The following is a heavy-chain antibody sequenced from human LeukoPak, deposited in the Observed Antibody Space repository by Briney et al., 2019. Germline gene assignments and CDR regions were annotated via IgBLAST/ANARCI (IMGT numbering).Heavy chain of an antibody. D-gene: IGHD6-19*01. CDR2: ISSDGSNE. J-gene: IGHJ4*02. CDR3: ATDRASKGEQWLGYLSF. V-gene: IGHV3-30*03. Sequence: GGSLRLSCAASGFTFSIYAMNLVRQAPGKGLEWVRVISSDGSNEYYADAVKGRFTISRDNSKNTLYLQMNSLRTEDPAVHYCATDRASKGEQWLGYLSFWGQGTLVTVSS. CDR1: GFTFSIYA.